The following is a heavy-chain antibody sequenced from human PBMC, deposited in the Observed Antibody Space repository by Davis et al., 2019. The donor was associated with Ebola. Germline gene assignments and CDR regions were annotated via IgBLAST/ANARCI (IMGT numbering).Heavy chain of an antibody. V-gene: IGHV3-21*01. CDR2: ISSSSSYI. CDR3: ARDFYSSSWPFDY. D-gene: IGHD6-13*01. Sequence: PGGSLRLSCAASGFTFSSYSMNWVRQAPRKGLEWVSSISSSSSYIYYADSVKGRFTISRDNAKNSLYLQMNSLRAEDTAVYYCARDFYSSSWPFDYWGQGTLVTVSS. CDR1: GFTFSSYS. J-gene: IGHJ4*02.